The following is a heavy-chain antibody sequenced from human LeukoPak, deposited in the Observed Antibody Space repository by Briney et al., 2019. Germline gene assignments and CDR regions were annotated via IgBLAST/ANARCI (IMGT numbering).Heavy chain of an antibody. D-gene: IGHD3-22*01. CDR1: GFTFSGSA. V-gene: IGHV3-73*01. CDR3: TRPYYDSSGYRFDY. CDR2: IRSKANSYAT. J-gene: IGHJ4*02. Sequence: GGSLRLSCAASGFTFSGSAMHWVRQASGKGLEWVGRIRSKANSYATAYAASVKGRFTISRDDSKNTAYLQMNSLKTEDTAVYYCTRPYYDSSGYRFDYWDQGTLVTVSS.